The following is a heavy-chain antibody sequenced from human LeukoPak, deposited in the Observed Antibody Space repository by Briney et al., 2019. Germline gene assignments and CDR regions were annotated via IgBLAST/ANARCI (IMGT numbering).Heavy chain of an antibody. CDR2: IDNSGST. Sequence: SETLSLTCTVSRXSISSHYGSWIRQPPGKGLEWIGYIDNSGSTSYNPSLKSRVAISVDTSKIQVSLKLTSVTAADTAVYYCARHLGYCSGGSCYLQYWFDTWGQGTLVTVSS. V-gene: IGHV4-59*08. CDR1: RXSISSHY. J-gene: IGHJ5*02. CDR3: ARHLGYCSGGSCYLQYWFDT. D-gene: IGHD2-15*01.